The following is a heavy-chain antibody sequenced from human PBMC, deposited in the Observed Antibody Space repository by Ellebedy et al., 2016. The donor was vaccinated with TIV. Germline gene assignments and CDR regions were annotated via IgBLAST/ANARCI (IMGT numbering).Heavy chain of an antibody. D-gene: IGHD6-13*01. V-gene: IGHV3-21*01. J-gene: IGHJ4*02. CDR3: ARGLAAAGFFDY. Sequence: GESLKISCAASGFIFSNYGMHWVRQAPGKGLEWVSSISSSNHYIYYADSVKGRFTISRDNAKNSLYLQMNSLRAEDTAVFYCARGLAAAGFFDYWGQGTLVTVSS. CDR2: ISSSNHYI. CDR1: GFIFSNYG.